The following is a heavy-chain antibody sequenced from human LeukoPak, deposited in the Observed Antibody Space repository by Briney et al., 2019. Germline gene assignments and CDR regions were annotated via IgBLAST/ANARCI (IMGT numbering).Heavy chain of an antibody. J-gene: IGHJ5*02. CDR1: GGSISSSSHY. V-gene: IGHV4-39*07. Sequence: SETLSLTCTVSGGSISSSSHYWGWIRQPPGKGLEWIGSIYYSGNTYYNPSLKSRVTISVDTSKNQFSLKLSSVTAADTAVYYCARGAWELVWFDPWGQGTLVTVSS. CDR2: IYYSGNT. D-gene: IGHD1-26*01. CDR3: ARGAWELVWFDP.